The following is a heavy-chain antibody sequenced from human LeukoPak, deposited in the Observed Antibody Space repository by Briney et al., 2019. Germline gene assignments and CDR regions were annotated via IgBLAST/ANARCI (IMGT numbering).Heavy chain of an antibody. Sequence: ASVKVSCKASGYTFTSYGISWVRQAPGQGLEWMGWISAYNGNTNYAQKLQGRVTMTTDTSTSTAYMELRSLRSDDTAVYYCARERYCSSTSCYRAAFDIWGQGTMVTVSS. CDR1: GYTFTSYG. CDR3: ARERYCSSTSCYRAAFDI. J-gene: IGHJ3*02. D-gene: IGHD2-2*02. V-gene: IGHV1-18*01. CDR2: ISAYNGNT.